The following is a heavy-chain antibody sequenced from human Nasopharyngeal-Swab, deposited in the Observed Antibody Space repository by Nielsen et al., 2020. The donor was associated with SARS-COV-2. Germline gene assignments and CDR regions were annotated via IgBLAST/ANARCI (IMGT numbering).Heavy chain of an antibody. V-gene: IGHV1-46*01. Sequence: ASVKVSCKASGYTFTGHNMHWVRQAPGQGLEWMAIFDPRGDSTSHAQKFQGRLTMTTDTTTSTVYMELSSLRAEDAAVYYCARDSDNWAIDYWGPGTLVTVSS. CDR1: GYTFTGHN. J-gene: IGHJ4*02. CDR3: ARDSDNWAIDY. D-gene: IGHD1-1*01. CDR2: FDPRGDST.